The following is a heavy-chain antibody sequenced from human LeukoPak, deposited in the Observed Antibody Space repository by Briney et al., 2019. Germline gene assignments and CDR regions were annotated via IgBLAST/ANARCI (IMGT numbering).Heavy chain of an antibody. V-gene: IGHV3-23*01. J-gene: IGHJ6*02. CDR2: ISGSGGNT. CDR3: VPRSRGMDV. D-gene: IGHD3-10*01. Sequence: GGSLRLSCAASGFTFSSYAMSWVRQAPGKGLEWVSTISGSGGNTYYADSVKGRFIISRDNSKNTLYLQMNSLRAEDTAVYYCVPRSRGMDVWGQGTTVIVSS. CDR1: GFTFSSYA.